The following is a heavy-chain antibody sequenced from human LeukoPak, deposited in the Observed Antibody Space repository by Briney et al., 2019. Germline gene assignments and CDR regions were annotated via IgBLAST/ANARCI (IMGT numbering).Heavy chain of an antibody. CDR3: AKGSKEVLFTRDHHMDV. V-gene: IGHV3-21*01. Sequence: PGGYLRLSCAASGFTFSTYIMNWVRQTPGKGLEWVSSIGTSTSYIYYADSVKGRFTISRDNSKNTLYLQMNSLRAEDTAVYYCAKGSKEVLFTRDHHMDVWGKGTTVT. CDR2: IGTSTSYI. CDR1: GFTFSTYI. D-gene: IGHD3-3*01. J-gene: IGHJ6*03.